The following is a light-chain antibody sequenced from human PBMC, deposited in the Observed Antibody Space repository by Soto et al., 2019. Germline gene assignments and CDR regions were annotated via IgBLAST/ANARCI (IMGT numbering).Light chain of an antibody. V-gene: IGKV3-20*01. CDR3: QQYGSSPRT. J-gene: IGKJ2*01. CDR1: QSVSSNY. Sequence: EIVLTQSPGTLSLSPGERATLSCRASQSVSSNYLAWYQQKPGQAPRLLIYGASSRATVIPDRFSGSGSGTDFTLTISRLEPEDFAVYYCQQYGSSPRTFGQGTKLEIK. CDR2: GAS.